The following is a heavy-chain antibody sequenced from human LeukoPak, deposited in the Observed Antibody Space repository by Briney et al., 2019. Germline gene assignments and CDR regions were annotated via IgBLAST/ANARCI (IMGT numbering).Heavy chain of an antibody. CDR1: GYTFTGYY. CDR3: ARAYSSGLIDY. CDR2: MNPNSGNT. D-gene: IGHD6-19*01. J-gene: IGHJ4*02. V-gene: IGHV1-8*03. Sequence: GASVKVSCTASGYTFTGYYMHWVRQAPGQGLEWMGWMNPNSGNTGYAQKFQGRVTITRNTSISTAYMELSSLRSEDTAVYYCARAYSSGLIDYWGQGTLVTVSS.